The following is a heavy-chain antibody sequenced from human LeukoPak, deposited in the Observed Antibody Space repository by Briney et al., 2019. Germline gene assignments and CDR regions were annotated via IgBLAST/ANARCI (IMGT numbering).Heavy chain of an antibody. CDR3: ARAPYGGNSLDY. Sequence: GGSLRLSCAASGFTFSSYGMHWVRQAPGKGLEWVAVIWYDGSNKYYADSVKGRFTISRDNSKNTLYLQMNSLRAEDTAVYYCARAPYGGNSLDYWGQGTLVTVSS. D-gene: IGHD4-23*01. J-gene: IGHJ4*02. CDR1: GFTFSSYG. CDR2: IWYDGSNK. V-gene: IGHV3-33*01.